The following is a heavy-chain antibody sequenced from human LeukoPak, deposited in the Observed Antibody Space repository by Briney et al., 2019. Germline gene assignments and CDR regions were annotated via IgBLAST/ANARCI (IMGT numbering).Heavy chain of an antibody. CDR3: ASATIVVVPAAIRGWFDP. CDR1: GGSISSSSYY. V-gene: IGHV4-39*07. Sequence: PSETLSLTCTVSGGSISSSSYYWGWIRQPPGKGLEWIGSIYYGGSTYYNPSLKSRVTISVDTSKNQFSLKLSSVTAADTAVYYCASATIVVVPAAIRGWFDPWGQGTLVTVSS. D-gene: IGHD2-2*02. J-gene: IGHJ5*02. CDR2: IYYGGST.